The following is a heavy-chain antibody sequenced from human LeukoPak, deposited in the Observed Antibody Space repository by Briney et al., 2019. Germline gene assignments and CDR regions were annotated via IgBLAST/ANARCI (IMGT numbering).Heavy chain of an antibody. Sequence: SETLSLTCAVYSGSFSGFYWSWIRQPPGKGLEWIGEINHSGSTNYNPSLKSRVTISVDTSKNQFSLKLSSVTAADTAVYHCASVNCSSTSCSSGIQDYWGQGTLVTVSS. D-gene: IGHD2-2*01. CDR1: SGSFSGFY. CDR3: ASVNCSSTSCSSGIQDY. J-gene: IGHJ4*02. CDR2: INHSGST. V-gene: IGHV4-34*01.